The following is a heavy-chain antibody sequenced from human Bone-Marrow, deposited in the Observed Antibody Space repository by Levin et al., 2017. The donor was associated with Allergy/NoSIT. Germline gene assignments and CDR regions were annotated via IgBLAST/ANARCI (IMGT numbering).Heavy chain of an antibody. V-gene: IGHV4-34*01. CDR2: INLYGST. J-gene: IGHJ5*02. D-gene: IGHD1-14*01. Sequence: SQTLSLTCAVYGESPSGFSWTWVRQSPGKGLEWIGQINLYGSTSYNPSLKSRLSISLDTSKTQFSLKLTSVTAADTGVYYCARGPPDGLDPWGQGTLVTVSS. CDR1: GESPSGFS. CDR3: ARGPPDGLDP.